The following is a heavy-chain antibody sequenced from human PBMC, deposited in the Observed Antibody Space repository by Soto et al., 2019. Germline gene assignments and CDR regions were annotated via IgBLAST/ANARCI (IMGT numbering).Heavy chain of an antibody. CDR2: INHSGST. V-gene: IGHV4-34*01. D-gene: IGHD3-22*01. CDR3: ARGLDSSGYSDDY. CDR1: GGSFSGYY. J-gene: IGHJ4*02. Sequence: SETLSLTCAVYGGSFSGYYWSWIRQPPGKGLEWIGEINHSGSTNYNPSLKSRVTISVDTSKNQFSLKLSSVTAADTAVYYCARGLDSSGYSDDYWGQGTLVTVSS.